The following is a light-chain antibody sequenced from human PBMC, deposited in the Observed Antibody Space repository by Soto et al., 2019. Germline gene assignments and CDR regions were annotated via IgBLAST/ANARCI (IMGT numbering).Light chain of an antibody. CDR2: EVN. J-gene: IGLJ1*01. V-gene: IGLV2-8*01. CDR1: SSDVGGYNY. Sequence: QSVLTQPPSASGSPGQSVTISCTGTSSDVGGYNYVSWYQQHPGKAPKLIIYEVNKRPSGVPDRFSGAKSGNTASLRVSGIQDEEEDDYYRCSYAGNDNYVCGTGTKVKVL. CDR3: CSYAGNDNYV.